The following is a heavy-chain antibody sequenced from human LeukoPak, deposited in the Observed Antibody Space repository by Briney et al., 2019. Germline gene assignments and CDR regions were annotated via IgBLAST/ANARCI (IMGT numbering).Heavy chain of an antibody. Sequence: PSETLSLTCTVSGVSISSYYWSWIRQPPGKGLEWIGYIYYGGSTNYNPSLKSRVTISVDTSKNQFSLKLSSVTAADTAVYYCARLGSEVGATGGSDAFDIWGQGTMVTVSS. D-gene: IGHD1-26*01. V-gene: IGHV4-59*08. J-gene: IGHJ3*02. CDR2: IYYGGST. CDR3: ARLGSEVGATGGSDAFDI. CDR1: GVSISSYY.